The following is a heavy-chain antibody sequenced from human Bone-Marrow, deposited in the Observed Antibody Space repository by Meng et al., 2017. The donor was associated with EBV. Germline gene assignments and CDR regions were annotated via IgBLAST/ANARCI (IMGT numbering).Heavy chain of an antibody. CDR3: VRSHFYDTTGLD. Sequence: QVQLVWPGGVVVLPGRSLRRSCASFGFPFSNVGMPWVRQAPGRGLGWVAVIWYDATNTYYADSVKGRFTISRDNSNNTLFLQMNTLRAEDTAVYYCVRSHFYDTTGLDWGQGTLVTVSS. V-gene: IGHV3-33*03. J-gene: IGHJ4*02. CDR1: GFPFSNVG. CDR2: IWYDATNT. D-gene: IGHD3-22*01.